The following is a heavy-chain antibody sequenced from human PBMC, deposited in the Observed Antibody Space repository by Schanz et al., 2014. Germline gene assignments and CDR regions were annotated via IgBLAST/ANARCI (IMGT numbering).Heavy chain of an antibody. J-gene: IGHJ6*03. Sequence: QVQLVESGGGVVQPGRSLRLSCAASGFTFSNHGMHWVRQSPGEGLEWVALIWDDGSNEYYADSVKGRFTISRDNPTKTLYLQVNSLITEDTAVYYCARDHEWLAKYYMDVWGKGTTVTVSS. CDR1: GFTFSNHG. CDR3: ARDHEWLAKYYMDV. D-gene: IGHD6-19*01. CDR2: IWDDGSNE. V-gene: IGHV3-33*01.